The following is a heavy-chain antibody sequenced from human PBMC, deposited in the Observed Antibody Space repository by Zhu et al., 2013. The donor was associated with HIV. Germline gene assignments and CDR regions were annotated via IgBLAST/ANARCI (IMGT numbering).Heavy chain of an antibody. Sequence: HVQLVQSGAEVKKPGSSVKVSCKASGGTFSSYAISWVRQAPGQGLEWMGEIIPIFGTPEYAQKFQGRVTITADESTSTAYMELRSLRYEDTAVYYCARDGEYKSSWSRGDYWGQGTLVTVSS. CDR3: ARDGEYKSSWSRGDY. CDR1: GGTFSSYA. J-gene: IGHJ4*02. D-gene: IGHD6-13*01. CDR2: IIPIFGTP. V-gene: IGHV1-69*12.